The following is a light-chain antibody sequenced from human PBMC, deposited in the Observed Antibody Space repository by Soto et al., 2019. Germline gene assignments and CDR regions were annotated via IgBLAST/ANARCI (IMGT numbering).Light chain of an antibody. CDR1: QKINNY. Sequence: DIQMTQSPSSLSASVGDRVTVTCRTSQKINNYLNWYQQKPGKAPKLLIYGAFSVQSGVPLRFSGSGSGTEFTLTISSLQPEDFAIYYCEQTYSTLVTFGQGTRLEIK. CDR2: GAF. V-gene: IGKV1-39*01. CDR3: EQTYSTLVT. J-gene: IGKJ5*01.